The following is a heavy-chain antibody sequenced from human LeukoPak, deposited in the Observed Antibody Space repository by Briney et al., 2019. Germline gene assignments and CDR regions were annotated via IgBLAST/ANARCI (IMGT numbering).Heavy chain of an antibody. V-gene: IGHV1-2*02. CDR3: ARESIYYYYDKGGMVGGMDV. J-gene: IGHJ6*02. CDR2: INPNSGGT. CDR1: GYTFTGYY. Sequence: GASVKVSCKASGYTFTGYYMHWVRQAPGQGLEWMGWINPNSGGTNYAQKFQGRVTMTRDTSISTAYRELSRLRSDDTAVYYCARESIYYYYDKGGMVGGMDVWGQGTTVTVSS. D-gene: IGHD3-22*01.